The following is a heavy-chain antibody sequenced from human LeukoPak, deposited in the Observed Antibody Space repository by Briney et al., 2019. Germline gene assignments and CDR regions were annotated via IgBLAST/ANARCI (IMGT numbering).Heavy chain of an antibody. Sequence: SETLSLTCTVSGGSISSSSYYWDWIRQPPGKGLEWIGSIYHSGSTYYNPSLKSRVTISVDTSKNQFSLKLSSVTAADTAAYYCARPKSGGGYDYVWGSYRSTSAFDIWGQGTMVTVSS. CDR2: IYHSGST. CDR3: ARPKSGGGYDYVWGSYRSTSAFDI. V-gene: IGHV4-39*07. D-gene: IGHD3-16*02. CDR1: GGSISSSSYY. J-gene: IGHJ3*02.